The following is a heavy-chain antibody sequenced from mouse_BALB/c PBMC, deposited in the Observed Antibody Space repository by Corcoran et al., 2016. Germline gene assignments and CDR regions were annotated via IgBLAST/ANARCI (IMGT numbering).Heavy chain of an antibody. J-gene: IGHJ3*01. CDR1: GFNITDYY. V-gene: IGHV14-1*02. CDR2: IDPENGNT. CDR3: ASIYYDYAWFAY. D-gene: IGHD2-4*01. Sequence: EVQLQQSGAELVRPGALVKLSCKASGFNITDYYMHWVKQRPEQGLEWIGWIDPENGNTIYDPKFQGKASITADTSSNTAYLQLSSLTSEDTAVYYCASIYYDYAWFAYWGQGTLVTVSA.